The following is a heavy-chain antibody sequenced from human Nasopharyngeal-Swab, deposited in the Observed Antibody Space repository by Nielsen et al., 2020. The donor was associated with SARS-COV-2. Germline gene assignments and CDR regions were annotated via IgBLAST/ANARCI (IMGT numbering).Heavy chain of an antibody. V-gene: IGHV3-30-3*01. CDR2: ISYDGSNT. CDR3: ARGGEGSGYYYWVAPHY. CDR1: GFTFSSYA. Sequence: GGSLRLSCSASGFTFSSYAMHWVRQAPGKGLEWVALISYDGSNTYYADSVKGRFTISRDNSKNTLYLQMHSLRPDDAAVYYCARGGEGSGYYYWVAPHYWGQGTLVTVSS. J-gene: IGHJ4*02. D-gene: IGHD3-22*01.